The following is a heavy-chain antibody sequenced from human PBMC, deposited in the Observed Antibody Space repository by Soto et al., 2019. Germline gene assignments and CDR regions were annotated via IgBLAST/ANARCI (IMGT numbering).Heavy chain of an antibody. J-gene: IGHJ4*02. CDR2: IYYSGST. Sequence: QVQLQESGPGLVKPSQTLSLTCTVSGGSISSGGYYWSWIRQHPGKGLEWIGYIYYSGSTYYNPSLKCRVTISVDTSKNQFSLKLSSVTAADTAVYYCARVDREIFGGTPPLFDYWGQGTLVTVSS. CDR3: ARVDREIFGGTPPLFDY. D-gene: IGHD3-3*01. V-gene: IGHV4-31*03. CDR1: GGSISSGGYY.